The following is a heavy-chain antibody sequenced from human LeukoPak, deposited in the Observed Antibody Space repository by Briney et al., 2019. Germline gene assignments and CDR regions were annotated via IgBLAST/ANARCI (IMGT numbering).Heavy chain of an antibody. CDR1: GGSISSYD. Sequence: PSETLSLTCTVSGGSISSYDWSWIRQPAGKGLEWIGRIYTSGSTNYNPSLKSQVSISIDTSKNRFSLKLTSVTAADTAVYYCARQTGSGLFILPGGQGTLVTVSS. V-gene: IGHV4-4*07. J-gene: IGHJ4*02. D-gene: IGHD3/OR15-3a*01. CDR3: ARQTGSGLFILP. CDR2: IYTSGST.